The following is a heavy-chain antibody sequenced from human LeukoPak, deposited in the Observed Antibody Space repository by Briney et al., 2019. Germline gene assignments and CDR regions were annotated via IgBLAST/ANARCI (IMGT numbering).Heavy chain of an antibody. J-gene: IGHJ3*02. CDR2: IYCGGRT. CDR3: ASLQTYYDFWSGYYTENAFDI. Sequence: SETLSLTCTVSGGSISSGDYYWSWLRQPPGKGLEWVMYIYCGGRTYYNPSLESRVTISVDTSKNQYSLKLSSVTAADTAVYYCASLQTYYDFWSGYYTENAFDIWGQGTMVTVSS. D-gene: IGHD3-3*01. CDR1: GGSISSGDYY. V-gene: IGHV4-30-4*08.